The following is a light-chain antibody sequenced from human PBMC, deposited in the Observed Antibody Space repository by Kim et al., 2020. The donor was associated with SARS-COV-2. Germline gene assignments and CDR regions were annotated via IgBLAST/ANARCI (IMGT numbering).Light chain of an antibody. CDR1: QSVGSF. J-gene: IGKJ5*01. V-gene: IGKV3-11*01. CDR2: DAS. CDR3: QQRINWPPIT. Sequence: SPGDTATLSCRASQSVGSFLVWYQQKPGQPPRLLIYDASKRTTDIPARFSGSGSGTDFTLTISSLDPEDIGMYYCQQRINWPPITYGQGTRLGIK.